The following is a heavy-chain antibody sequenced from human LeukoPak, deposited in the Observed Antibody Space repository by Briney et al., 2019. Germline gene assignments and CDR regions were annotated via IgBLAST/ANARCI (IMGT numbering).Heavy chain of an antibody. CDR3: AREGASLRYFDWHTNWFDP. V-gene: IGHV1-3*01. CDR2: INAGNGNT. J-gene: IGHJ5*02. Sequence: ASVKVSCKASGYTFTSYAMHWVRQAPGQRLEWMGWINAGNGNTKYSQKFQGRVTITRDTSASTAYMELSSLRSEDTAVYYCAREGASLRYFDWHTNWFDPWGQGTLVTVSS. D-gene: IGHD3-9*01. CDR1: GYTFTSYA.